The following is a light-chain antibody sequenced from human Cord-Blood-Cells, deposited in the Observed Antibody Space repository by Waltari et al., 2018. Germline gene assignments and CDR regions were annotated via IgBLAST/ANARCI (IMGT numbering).Light chain of an antibody. V-gene: IGKV1-5*03. J-gene: IGKJ1*01. CDR2: KAS. Sequence: DIQRTKSPSTLSASVGARVTITCRASQSISSWLAWYQQKPGKAPKLLIYKASSLESGVPSRFSGSGSGTEFTLTISSLQPDDFATYYCQQYNSYWTFGQGTKVEIK. CDR1: QSISSW. CDR3: QQYNSYWT.